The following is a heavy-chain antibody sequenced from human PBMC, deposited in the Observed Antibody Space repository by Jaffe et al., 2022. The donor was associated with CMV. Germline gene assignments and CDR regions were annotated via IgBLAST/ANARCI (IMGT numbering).Heavy chain of an antibody. Sequence: QVQLVESGGGVVQPGRSLRLSCAASGFTFSSYGMHWVRQAPGKGLEWVAVISYDGSNKYYADSVKGRFTISRDNSKNTLYLQMNSLRAEDTAVYYCAKGQIAAAGTPRLWYYFDYWGQGTLVTVSS. CDR1: GFTFSSYG. CDR3: AKGQIAAAGTPRLWYYFDY. V-gene: IGHV3-30*18. CDR2: ISYDGSNK. D-gene: IGHD6-13*01. J-gene: IGHJ4*02.